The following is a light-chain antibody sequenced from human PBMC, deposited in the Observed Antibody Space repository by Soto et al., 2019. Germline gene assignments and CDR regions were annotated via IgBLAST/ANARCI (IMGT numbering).Light chain of an antibody. CDR2: LGS. V-gene: IGKV2-28*01. CDR1: QSLLHSNGNNF. CDR3: MQALQTPYT. Sequence: DIVMTRSPLSLPVSPGEPASISCRSSQSLLHSNGNNFFDWYLQKPGQSPQLLIYLGSNRASGVPDRFSGTESGTDFTLKISRVEAEDVGVYYCMQALQTPYTFGQGTKLEIK. J-gene: IGKJ2*01.